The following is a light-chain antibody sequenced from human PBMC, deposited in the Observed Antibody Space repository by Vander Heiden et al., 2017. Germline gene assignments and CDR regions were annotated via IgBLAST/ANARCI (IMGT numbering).Light chain of an antibody. V-gene: IGKV3-15*01. CDR1: QSVYNN. J-gene: IGKJ2*01. Sequence: EIVMTQSPATLSVSTGDRATLPCRPSQSVYNNLACYQQERGQAPRLLIYGAVTRATGIPVRFSGRGSGTECTLTISSLQSEDFAVYYCQHYDNWPPFTFGQGTKLEIK. CDR3: QHYDNWPPFT. CDR2: GAV.